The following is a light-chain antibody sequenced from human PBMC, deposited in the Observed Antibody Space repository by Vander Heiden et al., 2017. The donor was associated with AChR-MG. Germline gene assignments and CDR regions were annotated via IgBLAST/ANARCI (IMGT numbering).Light chain of an antibody. CDR2: TVS. J-gene: IGKJ5*01. V-gene: IGKV3-11*01. CDR3: QQRRNWPLT. CDR1: RTGTIS. Sequence: EIVLTQSPATLSLSPGERPTPPRRASRTGTISLSCSQPQPGQPPRRLLYTVSNSAPAIPASFSASGSRPAFPLTISSLEPNDFAIYYCQQRRNWPLTFGQGTRLEIK.